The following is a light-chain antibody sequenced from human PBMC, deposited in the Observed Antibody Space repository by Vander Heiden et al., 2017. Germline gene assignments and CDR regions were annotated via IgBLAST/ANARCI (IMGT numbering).Light chain of an antibody. Sequence: DIQLTQSPSSLSASVGERVTITCQASQDISNCLNWYQQKPAKAPKLLIYDASNLETGVPSRFNGSGSGTAFTFTISSLQPEDIATYYCQQYDNLPSTFGQGTRLEIK. V-gene: IGKV1-33*01. CDR3: QQYDNLPST. J-gene: IGKJ5*01. CDR1: QDISNC. CDR2: DAS.